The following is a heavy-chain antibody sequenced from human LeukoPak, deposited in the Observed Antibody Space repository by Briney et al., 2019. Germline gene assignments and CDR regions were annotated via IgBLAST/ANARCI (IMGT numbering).Heavy chain of an antibody. Sequence: SETLSLTCTVSGGSISSYYRSWVRQPPGKGLEWIGYIYYSGSTNYNPSLKSRVTISVDTSKNQFSLKLSSVTAADTAVYYCARHVIYYFDYWGQGTLVTVSS. J-gene: IGHJ4*02. V-gene: IGHV4-59*08. D-gene: IGHD2/OR15-2a*01. CDR3: ARHVIYYFDY. CDR2: IYYSGST. CDR1: GGSISSYY.